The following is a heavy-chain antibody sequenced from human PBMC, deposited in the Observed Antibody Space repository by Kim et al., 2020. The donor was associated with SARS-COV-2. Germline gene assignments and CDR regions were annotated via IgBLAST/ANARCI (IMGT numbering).Heavy chain of an antibody. V-gene: IGHV5-10-1*01. Sequence: GESLKISCKGSGYSFTSYWISWVRQMPGKGLEWMGRIDPSDSYTNYSPSFQGHVTISADKSISTAYLQWSSLKASDTAMYYCVRHQTYYYDSSGYAFDIWGQGTMVTVSS. CDR1: GYSFTSYW. D-gene: IGHD3-22*01. CDR2: IDPSDSYT. CDR3: VRHQTYYYDSSGYAFDI. J-gene: IGHJ3*02.